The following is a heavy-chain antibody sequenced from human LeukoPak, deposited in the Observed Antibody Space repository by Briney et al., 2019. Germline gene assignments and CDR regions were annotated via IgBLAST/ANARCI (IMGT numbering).Heavy chain of an antibody. Sequence: ASVKVSCKASGYTFTGYYMHWVRQAPGQGLEWMGWINPNSGGTNYAQKFQGRVTMTRDTSISTAYMELSRLRSDDTAVYYCAREITGIAVAGSNAFDIWGQGTMVTVSS. D-gene: IGHD6-19*01. V-gene: IGHV1-2*02. CDR2: INPNSGGT. CDR3: AREITGIAVAGSNAFDI. J-gene: IGHJ3*02. CDR1: GYTFTGYY.